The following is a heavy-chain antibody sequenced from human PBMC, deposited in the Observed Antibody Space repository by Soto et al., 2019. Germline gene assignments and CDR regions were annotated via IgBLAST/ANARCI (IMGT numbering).Heavy chain of an antibody. Sequence: QVQLVESGGGVVQPGRSLRLSCAASGFTFSNYGMHWVRQAPGKGLEWVAVISYDGTNKYYADSVKGRFTISRDSSKNTLYLQMNSLRAEDTAVYYCPKDSGGWSRRPHLPLDYRGQGTLVTVSS. J-gene: IGHJ4*02. V-gene: IGHV3-30*18. CDR2: ISYDGTNK. CDR3: PKDSGGWSRRPHLPLDY. D-gene: IGHD6-19*01. CDR1: GFTFSNYG.